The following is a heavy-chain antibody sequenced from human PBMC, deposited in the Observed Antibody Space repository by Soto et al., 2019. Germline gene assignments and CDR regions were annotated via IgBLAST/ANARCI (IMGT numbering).Heavy chain of an antibody. CDR1: GFTFSSYA. V-gene: IGHV3-23*01. CDR3: ARSYYHDSSAYYYDY. Sequence: PXXSLRLSFAASGFTFSSYAMRWVPPAPGKGLEWVSAISGSGGSTYYADSVKGRFTISRDNSKNTLYLQMNSLRDEDTAVYYCARSYYHDSSAYYYDYWGQGALVTVSS. D-gene: IGHD3-22*01. CDR2: ISGSGGST. J-gene: IGHJ4*02.